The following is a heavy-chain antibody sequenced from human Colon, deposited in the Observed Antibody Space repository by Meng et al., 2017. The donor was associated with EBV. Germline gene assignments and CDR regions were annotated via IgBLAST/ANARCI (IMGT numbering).Heavy chain of an antibody. CDR2: IYHSGST. CDR3: ARRRGGSGRDC. D-gene: IGHD3-10*01. J-gene: IGHJ4*02. Sequence: QRQLQGADRGQVKASETLSLTCTVSGGSISSSHYYWGWVRQPPGKGLQWIGTIYHSGSTSYNPSLQSRVTMFVDTSKNQFSLMLTSVTATDTAVYYCARRRGGSGRDCWGQGTLVTVSS. V-gene: IGHV4-39*01. CDR1: GGSISSSHYY.